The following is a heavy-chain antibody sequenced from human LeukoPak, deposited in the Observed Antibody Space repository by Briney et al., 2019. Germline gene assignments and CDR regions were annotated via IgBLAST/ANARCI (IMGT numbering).Heavy chain of an antibody. Sequence: GRFTISRDNAKNALYLQMNSLRPDDTAVYYCARDRVFYYGSGTYYWGGPDYWGQGTLVTVSS. V-gene: IGHV3-11*06. CDR3: ARDRVFYYGSGTYYWGGPDY. D-gene: IGHD3-10*01. J-gene: IGHJ4*02.